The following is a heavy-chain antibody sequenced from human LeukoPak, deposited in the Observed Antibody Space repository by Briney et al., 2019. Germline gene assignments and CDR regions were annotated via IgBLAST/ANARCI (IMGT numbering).Heavy chain of an antibody. V-gene: IGHV4-4*07. CDR2: ISAGGYT. CDR1: GGSITSYY. D-gene: IGHD7-27*01. CDR3: ARKTGDLYYFDY. Sequence: SETLSLTCTVSGGSITSYYWSWIRQPAGKGLEWIGLISAGGYTNYNLSLKSRVTMSVDTSKNQFSLKLSSVTAADAAVYYCARKTGDLYYFDYWGQGTLVTVSS. J-gene: IGHJ4*02.